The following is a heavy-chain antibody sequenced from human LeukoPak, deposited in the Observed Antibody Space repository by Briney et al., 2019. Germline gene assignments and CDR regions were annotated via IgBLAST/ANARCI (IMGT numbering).Heavy chain of an antibody. Sequence: ASVKVSCKASGYTFTSYGISWVRQAPGQGLEWMGWISAYNGNTNYAQKLQGRVTITTDESTSTAYMELSSLRSEDTAVYYCARGLVGATWVNAFDIWGQGTMVTVSS. CDR1: GYTFTSYG. V-gene: IGHV1-18*01. CDR2: ISAYNGNT. D-gene: IGHD1-26*01. CDR3: ARGLVGATWVNAFDI. J-gene: IGHJ3*02.